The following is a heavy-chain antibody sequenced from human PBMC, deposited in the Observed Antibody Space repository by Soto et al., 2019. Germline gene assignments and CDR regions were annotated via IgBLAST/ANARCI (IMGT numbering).Heavy chain of an antibody. CDR2: IKTDGTTT. CDR1: GFTLSSRW. V-gene: IGHV3-74*01. CDR3: VIYHDTYVQPVFDS. J-gene: IGHJ5*01. D-gene: IGHD3-9*01. Sequence: EVPLVESGGGLVQPGGSLRLSCVVSGFTLSSRWMHWVRQTPGKGLVWISRIKTDGTTTNYADSVKGRFTISRDNAKNTLYLHMNSLRHEDTAMDDCVIYHDTYVQPVFDSWGQGTLVTVSS.